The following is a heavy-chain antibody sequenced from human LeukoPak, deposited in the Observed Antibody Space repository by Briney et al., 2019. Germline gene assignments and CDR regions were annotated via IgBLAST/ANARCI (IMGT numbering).Heavy chain of an antibody. Sequence: GESLKISCKVSGYSFTSYWIDWVRQTPGKGLEWMGIIYPGDSDTRYSPSFQGQVTISADRSISTAYLQWSSLKASDTAMYYCATSYGYCSGGSCYANWFDPWGQGTLVTVSS. CDR3: ATSYGYCSGGSCYANWFDP. CDR2: IYPGDSDT. V-gene: IGHV5-51*01. J-gene: IGHJ5*02. D-gene: IGHD2-15*01. CDR1: GYSFTSYW.